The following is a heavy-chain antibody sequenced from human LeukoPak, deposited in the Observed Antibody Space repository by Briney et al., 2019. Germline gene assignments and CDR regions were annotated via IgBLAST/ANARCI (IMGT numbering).Heavy chain of an antibody. D-gene: IGHD3-22*01. V-gene: IGHV3-23*01. CDR3: AKRGVVIRVILVGFHKEAYYFDS. CDR1: GICLSNYG. J-gene: IGHJ4*02. Sequence: GGSLRLSCEVSGICLSNYGMSWVRQAPGKGLEWVAGISGSGGGTNYADSVKGRFTISRDNSKNTLYLQMNSLRAEDTAVYFCAKRGVVIRVILVGFHKEAYYFDSWGQGALVTVSS. CDR2: ISGSGGGT.